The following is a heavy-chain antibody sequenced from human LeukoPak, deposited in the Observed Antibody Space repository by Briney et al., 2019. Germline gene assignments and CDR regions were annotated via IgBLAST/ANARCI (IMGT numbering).Heavy chain of an antibody. Sequence: GGSLRLSCAASGFTFSSYWMHWVRQAPGKGLVWVSRINSDGSSTSYADSVKGRFTISRDNAKNTLYLQMNSLRAEDTAVYYRASWLNYYDSSGYYYDYWGQGTLVTVSS. D-gene: IGHD3-22*01. CDR3: ASWLNYYDSSGYYYDY. CDR2: INSDGSST. J-gene: IGHJ4*02. V-gene: IGHV3-74*01. CDR1: GFTFSSYW.